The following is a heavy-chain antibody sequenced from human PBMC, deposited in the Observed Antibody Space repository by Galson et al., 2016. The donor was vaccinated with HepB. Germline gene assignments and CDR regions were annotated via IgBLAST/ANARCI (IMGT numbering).Heavy chain of an antibody. J-gene: IGHJ6*02. CDR2: ISVHNGKT. CDR3: ARDQGLSFIAVDGSAQKFHHGMDV. V-gene: IGHV1-18*01. D-gene: IGHD6-19*01. CDR1: GYTFISYG. Sequence: SVKVSCKASGYTFISYGISWLRQAPGQGFEWMGWISVHNGKTHYAQKTQGRVTLTTHTSTSTAYMELRSLASDDTAVYYCARDQGLSFIAVDGSAQKFHHGMDVWGQGTRVTVSS.